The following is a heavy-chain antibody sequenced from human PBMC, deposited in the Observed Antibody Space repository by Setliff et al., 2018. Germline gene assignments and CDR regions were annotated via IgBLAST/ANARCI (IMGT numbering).Heavy chain of an antibody. V-gene: IGHV4-59*11. CDR1: GGSIGPHY. J-gene: IGHJ6*03. CDR3: ARDRSTVIRGVTSFFYYYMDV. CDR2: IFYSDTA. Sequence: SETLSLTCTASGGSIGPHYWSWIRQAPGKGLEWIGHIFYSDTAKYNPSLESRAAISVDSSKTQFSLTLRSVTAADTAVYYCARDRSTVIRGVTSFFYYYMDVWGGGTTVTVSS. D-gene: IGHD3-10*01.